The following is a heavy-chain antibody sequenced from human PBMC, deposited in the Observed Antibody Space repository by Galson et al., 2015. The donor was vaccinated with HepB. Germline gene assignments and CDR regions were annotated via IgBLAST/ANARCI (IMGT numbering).Heavy chain of an antibody. J-gene: IGHJ3*02. CDR1: GFTFSSYA. V-gene: IGHV3-23*01. D-gene: IGHD1-26*01. CDR3: AKSSGSYYEGAFDI. Sequence: SLRLSCAASGFTFSSYAMSWVRQAPGKGLEWVSTISDSGGSTYYADSVKGRFTISRDNSKNTLYLQMNSLRAEDTAVYYCAKSSGSYYEGAFDIWGQGTMVTVSS. CDR2: ISDSGGST.